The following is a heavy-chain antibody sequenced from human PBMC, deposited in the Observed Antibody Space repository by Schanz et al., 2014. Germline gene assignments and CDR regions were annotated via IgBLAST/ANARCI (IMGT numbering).Heavy chain of an antibody. J-gene: IGHJ4*02. V-gene: IGHV4-39*01. D-gene: IGHD6-19*01. Sequence: QLQMQESGPGLVKPSETLSLTCSVSGDSISSTSYYWGWIRQPPGKGLEWIGSIYYSGSTYYNASLKSRVTISVDTSKTQFSLNLTSVTAADSAVYYCARLWGGWRIPDYWGQGTLVTVSS. CDR1: GDSISSTSYY. CDR2: IYYSGST. CDR3: ARLWGGWRIPDY.